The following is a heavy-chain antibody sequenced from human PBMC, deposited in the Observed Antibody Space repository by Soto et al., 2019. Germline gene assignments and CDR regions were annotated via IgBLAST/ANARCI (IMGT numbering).Heavy chain of an antibody. CDR1: GYTFTSYD. V-gene: IGHV1-8*01. J-gene: IGHJ4*02. D-gene: IGHD2-8*02. Sequence: GASVKVSCTASGYTFTSYDFNWVRQATGQGLEWLGWMNPNSGTTGYAQRFRGRVTMTRNTAISTAYMELSSLRSEDTAMYYCARVACTGGRCYYDYWGQGTLVTVSS. CDR2: MNPNSGTT. CDR3: ARVACTGGRCYYDY.